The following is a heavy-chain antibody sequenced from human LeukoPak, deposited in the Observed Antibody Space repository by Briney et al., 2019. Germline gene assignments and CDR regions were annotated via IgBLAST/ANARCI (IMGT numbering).Heavy chain of an antibody. J-gene: IGHJ4*02. D-gene: IGHD3-10*01. CDR3: ATQYYYGSGSYTPYFDY. CDR1: GSTFSSYA. CDR2: ISGSGGST. Sequence: PGGSLRLSCAASGSTFSSYAMSWVRQAPGKGLGWVSAISGSGGSTYYADSVKGRFTISRDNSKNTLYLQMNSLRAEDTAVYYCATQYYYGSGSYTPYFDYWGQGTLVTVSS. V-gene: IGHV3-23*01.